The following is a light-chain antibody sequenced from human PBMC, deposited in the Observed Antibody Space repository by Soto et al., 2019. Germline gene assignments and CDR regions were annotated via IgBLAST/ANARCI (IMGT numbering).Light chain of an antibody. V-gene: IGLV2-14*01. CDR2: AVT. Sequence: QSALTQPASVSGSPGQSITISCSGTSGSVGTFNFVSWYQQHPGKAPRLMIYAVTDRPSGVSSRFSGSKSGNTAYLTISGLQAEDEADYYCSSYTSSNTFYVFGTGTKVTVL. CDR1: SGSVGTFNF. J-gene: IGLJ1*01. CDR3: SSYTSSNTFYV.